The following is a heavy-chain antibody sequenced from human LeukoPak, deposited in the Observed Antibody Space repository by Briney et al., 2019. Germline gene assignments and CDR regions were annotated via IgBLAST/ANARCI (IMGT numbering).Heavy chain of an antibody. V-gene: IGHV4-39*07. CDR1: GGSISSSSYY. J-gene: IGHJ5*02. CDR3: AGRTPRWFGDPVGWFDP. D-gene: IGHD3-10*01. CDR2: IYYSGST. Sequence: PSETLSLTCTVSGGSISSSSYYWGWIRQPPGKGLEWIGSIYYSGSTYYNPSLKSRVTISVDTSKNQFSLKLSSVTAADTAVYYCAGRTPRWFGDPVGWFDPWGQGTLVTVSS.